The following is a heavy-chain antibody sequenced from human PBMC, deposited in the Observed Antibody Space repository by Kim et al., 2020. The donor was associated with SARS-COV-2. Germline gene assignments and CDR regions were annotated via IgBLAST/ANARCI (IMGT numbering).Heavy chain of an antibody. CDR2: IYYSGST. CDR1: GGSISSYY. D-gene: IGHD3-9*01. CDR3: ARLVAHYDILTGYSPRGYFDY. V-gene: IGHV4-59*01. J-gene: IGHJ4*02. Sequence: SETLSLTCTVSGGSISSYYWSWIRQPPGKGLEWIGYIYYSGSTNYNPSLKSRVTISVDTSKNQFSLKLGSVTAADTAVYYCARLVAHYDILTGYSPRGYFDYWGQGTLVTVSS.